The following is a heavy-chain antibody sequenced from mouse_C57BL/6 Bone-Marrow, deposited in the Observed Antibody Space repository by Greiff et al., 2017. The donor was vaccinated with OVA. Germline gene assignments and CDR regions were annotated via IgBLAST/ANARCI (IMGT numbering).Heavy chain of an antibody. D-gene: IGHD1-1*01. CDR2: IHPNSGST. CDR3: ARSPLLPGYLYY. J-gene: IGHJ2*01. Sequence: QVQLKQPGAELVKPGASVKLSCKASGYTFTSYWMNWVKQRPGQGLEWIGMIHPNSGSTNYNEKFKSKATLTVDKSSSTAYMQLSSLTSEDSAVYYCARSPLLPGYLYYWGQGTTLTVSS. V-gene: IGHV1-64*01. CDR1: GYTFTSYW.